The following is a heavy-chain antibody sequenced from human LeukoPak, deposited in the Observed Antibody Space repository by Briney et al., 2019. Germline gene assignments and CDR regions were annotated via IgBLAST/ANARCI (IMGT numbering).Heavy chain of an antibody. J-gene: IGHJ4*02. Sequence: GGSLRLSCAVTFRNNWMHWVRQAPGKGLVWVSRISSDGQITSYADSVKGRFIISRDNAKDTLYLHMNSLRAEDTAVYYCAGGYNLEYWGQGILLTVSS. CDR2: ISSDGQIT. V-gene: IGHV3-74*01. D-gene: IGHD5-24*01. CDR1: TFRNNW. CDR3: AGGYNLEY.